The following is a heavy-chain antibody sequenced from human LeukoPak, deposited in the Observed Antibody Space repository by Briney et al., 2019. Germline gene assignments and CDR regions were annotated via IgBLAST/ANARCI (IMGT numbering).Heavy chain of an antibody. J-gene: IGHJ6*04. D-gene: IGHD3-10*01. Sequence: GGSLRLSCAASGFTFSTYSMNWVRQAPGKGLEWVSCISSRSSYIYYADSVKGRFTMSRDNAKNSLYLQMTSLRAEDTAVYYCARGNYGSGSSLYYYNYYGMDVWGK. CDR1: GFTFSTYS. CDR3: ARGNYGSGSSLYYYNYYGMDV. CDR2: ISSRSSYI. V-gene: IGHV3-21*01.